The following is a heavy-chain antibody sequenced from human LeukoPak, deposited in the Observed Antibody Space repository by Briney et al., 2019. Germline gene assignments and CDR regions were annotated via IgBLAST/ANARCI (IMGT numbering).Heavy chain of an antibody. Sequence: GGSLRLSCAASGFTFTTYWMHWVRQAPGKGLVWVSHINSDGSITSYADSVKGRFTISRDNAKNTLHLQMNSLRAEDTAVYYCARDAVDTANAVWGQGTTVTVSS. V-gene: IGHV3-74*01. CDR1: GFTFTTYW. CDR2: INSDGSIT. J-gene: IGHJ6*02. CDR3: ARDAVDTANAV. D-gene: IGHD5-18*01.